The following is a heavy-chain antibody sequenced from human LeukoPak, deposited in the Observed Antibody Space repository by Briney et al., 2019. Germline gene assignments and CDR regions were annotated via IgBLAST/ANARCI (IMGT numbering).Heavy chain of an antibody. CDR3: ARRITEGGFDC. J-gene: IGHJ4*02. D-gene: IGHD3-16*01. CDR2: IYPGDSDT. V-gene: IGHV5-51*01. CDR1: GYTFTSYW. Sequence: PGASLQISCKGFGYTFTSYWIGWVRQVPGKGLEWMGIIYPGDSDTRYSPSFQGQVTISADKSISTAYLQWSSLKASDTAMYYCARRITEGGFDCWGQGTLVTASS.